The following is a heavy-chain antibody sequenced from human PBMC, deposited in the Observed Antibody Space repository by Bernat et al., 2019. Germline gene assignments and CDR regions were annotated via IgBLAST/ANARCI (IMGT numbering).Heavy chain of an antibody. J-gene: IGHJ4*02. CDR2: SYTSGST. D-gene: IGHD4-17*01. V-gene: IGHV4-61*02. CDR1: GGSISRGCYY. Sequence: QVQLQESGPGLVKPSQTLSLTCTVSGGSISRGCYYWSRIRQRAGKGLEWIGRSYTSGSTNYNPSLKSRVTITIDPTKNQFSLKLSSVTAADTAVYYCAREYTVTTLDSENQNNWGQGTLVTVSS. CDR3: AREYTVTTLDSENQNN.